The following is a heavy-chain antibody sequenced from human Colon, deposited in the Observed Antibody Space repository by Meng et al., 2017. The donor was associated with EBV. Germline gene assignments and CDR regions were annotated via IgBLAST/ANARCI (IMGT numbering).Heavy chain of an antibody. CDR3: ARVGAYCGGDCYHPR. Sequence: VQLQESGPGLVHAPGTLSLTFALSGGSLSSRNWCSWVRQPPGKGLEWIGEIYHSGSTNYNPSLKSRVTISVDESKNQFSLRLSSVTAADTAVYYCARVGAYCGGDCYHPRWGQGTLVTVSS. J-gene: IGHJ4*02. D-gene: IGHD2-21*02. V-gene: IGHV4-4*03. CDR1: GGSLSSRNW. CDR2: IYHSGST.